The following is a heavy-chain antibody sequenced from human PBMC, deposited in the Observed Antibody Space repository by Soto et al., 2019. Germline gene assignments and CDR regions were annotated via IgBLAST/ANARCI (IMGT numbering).Heavy chain of an antibody. CDR2: IWYDGSNK. CDR1: GFTFSSYG. D-gene: IGHD1-20*01. J-gene: IGHJ6*02. CDR3: ARDGIVLTAANYYYGMDV. Sequence: GSLRLSCAASGFTFSSYGMHWVRQAPGKGLEWVAVIWYDGSNKYYADSVKGRFTISRDNSKNTLYLQMSSLRAEDTAVYYCARDGIVLTAANYYYGMDVWGQGTTVTVSS. V-gene: IGHV3-33*01.